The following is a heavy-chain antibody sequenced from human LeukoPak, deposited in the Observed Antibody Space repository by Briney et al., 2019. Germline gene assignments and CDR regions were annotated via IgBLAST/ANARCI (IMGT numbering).Heavy chain of an antibody. Sequence: GGSLRLSCAASGFTFSSYGMHWVRQAPGKGLEWVAVISYDGSNKYYADSVKGRFTISRDNAKSSLYLQMNSLRAEDTAVYFCAKKTGYDRGGMDVWGPGTTVTVSS. D-gene: IGHD3-9*01. CDR3: AKKTGYDRGGMDV. CDR1: GFTFSSYG. J-gene: IGHJ6*02. V-gene: IGHV3-30*18. CDR2: ISYDGSNK.